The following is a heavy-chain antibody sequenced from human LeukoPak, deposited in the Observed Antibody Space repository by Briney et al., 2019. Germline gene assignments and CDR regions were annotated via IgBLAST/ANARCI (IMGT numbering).Heavy chain of an antibody. CDR1: GFSFSRSW. D-gene: IGHD3-10*01. CDR3: VRDGPFGSGTFGY. J-gene: IGHJ4*02. CDR2: IKVDGSEK. V-gene: IGHV3-7*01. Sequence: PGGSQRLSCVASGFSFSRSWMSWVRQAPGKGLEWVANIKVDGSEKHYLDSVEGRFIISRDNAKNSLHLEMNNLRAEDTAEYYCVRDGPFGSGTFGYWAQGTLVSVSS.